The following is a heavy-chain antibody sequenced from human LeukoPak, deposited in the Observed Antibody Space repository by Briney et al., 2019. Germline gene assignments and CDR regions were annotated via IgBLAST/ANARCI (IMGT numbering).Heavy chain of an antibody. CDR2: INPNNGDT. CDR3: VREITRATTYFDS. V-gene: IGHV1-2*06. J-gene: IGHJ4*02. Sequence: GASVTVSCKASGYTFTGYYIHWVRQAPGQGLEWMGRINPNNGDTNYAQKFPGRVTLTRDTSIGTAYMELSSLRSDDTAMYYCVREITRATTYFDSWGQGTLVTVSS. D-gene: IGHD1-26*01. CDR1: GYTFTGYY.